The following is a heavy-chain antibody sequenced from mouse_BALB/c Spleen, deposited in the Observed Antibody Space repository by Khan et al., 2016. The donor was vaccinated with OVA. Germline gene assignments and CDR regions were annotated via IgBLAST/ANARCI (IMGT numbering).Heavy chain of an antibody. V-gene: IGHV3-2*02. CDR3: ASELRRYYAMDY. D-gene: IGHD4-1*01. Sequence: EVQLVESGPGLVKPSQSLSLTCTVTGYSITSDYAWNWIRQFPGNKLEWMGYISYSDTTTYNPSLKSRISITRDTSKNQFFLHLNSVTTEDTATYCCASELRRYYAMDYWGQGTSVTVSS. CDR2: ISYSDTT. CDR1: GYSITSDYA. J-gene: IGHJ4*01.